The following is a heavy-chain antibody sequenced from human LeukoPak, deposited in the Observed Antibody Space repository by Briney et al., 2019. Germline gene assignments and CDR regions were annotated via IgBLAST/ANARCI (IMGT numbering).Heavy chain of an antibody. V-gene: IGHV1-2*02. CDR2: INPNSGGT. CDR3: ARGGDYYDSSVVDY. D-gene: IGHD3-22*01. Sequence: ASVKVSCKASGYTFTGYYMHWVRQAPGQGLEWMGWINPNSGGTNYAQKFQGRVTMTRNTSISTAYMELSSLRSEDTAVYYCARGGDYYDSSVVDYWGQGTLVTVSS. CDR1: GYTFTGYY. J-gene: IGHJ4*02.